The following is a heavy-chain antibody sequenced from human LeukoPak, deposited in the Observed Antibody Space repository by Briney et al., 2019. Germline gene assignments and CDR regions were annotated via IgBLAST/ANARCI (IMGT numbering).Heavy chain of an antibody. Sequence: EALSLTCTFSGGSISSSTYYWAWLRPPPGKGLEWHGSISYSGSPYYNTSLKSRVAISVDASKNQFSLKLHSVTAADTAVYYCARSDSSGPLIPLFDYWGQGTLVTVSS. CDR3: ARSDSSGPLIPLFDY. J-gene: IGHJ4*02. D-gene: IGHD6-19*01. V-gene: IGHV4-39*01. CDR2: ISYSGSP. CDR1: GGSISSSTYY.